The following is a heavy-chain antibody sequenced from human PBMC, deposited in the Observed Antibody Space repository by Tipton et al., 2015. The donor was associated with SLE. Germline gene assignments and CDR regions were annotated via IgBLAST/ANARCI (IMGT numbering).Heavy chain of an antibody. CDR2: ISSSGSTI. J-gene: IGHJ4*02. V-gene: IGHV3-48*04. D-gene: IGHD6-13*01. Sequence: SLRLSCAASGFTFSSYSMNWVRQAPGKGLEWVSYISSSGSTIYYADSVKGRFTISRDNAKNSLYLQMNSLRAEDTAVYYCAREFRGYSGTYFDYWGQGTLVTVSS. CDR1: GFTFSSYS. CDR3: AREFRGYSGTYFDY.